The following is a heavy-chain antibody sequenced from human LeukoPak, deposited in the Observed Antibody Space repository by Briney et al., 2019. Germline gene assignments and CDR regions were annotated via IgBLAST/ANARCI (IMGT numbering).Heavy chain of an antibody. CDR3: ARGGTMVRGLDY. Sequence: QSWGSLRLSCAASGFTFSSYAMHWVGQAPGKGLEWVAVISYDGSNKYYADSVKGRFTISRDNSKNTLYLQMNSLRAEDTAVYYCARGGTMVRGLDYWGQGTLVPVSS. CDR2: ISYDGSNK. D-gene: IGHD3-10*01. CDR1: GFTFSSYA. J-gene: IGHJ4*02. V-gene: IGHV3-30-3*01.